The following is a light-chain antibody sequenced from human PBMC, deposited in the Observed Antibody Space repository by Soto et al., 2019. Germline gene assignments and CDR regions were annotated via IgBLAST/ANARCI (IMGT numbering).Light chain of an antibody. CDR2: EVN. J-gene: IGLJ1*01. Sequence: QSALTQPASVSGSPGQSITISCTGTSSDVGAFGYVSWYQQHPGKAPKVMIYEVNVRPSSVSARFSGSKSVNTASLTISGLQAEYEADYYCASYTDISTYVFGTGTKLTVL. CDR1: SSDVGAFGY. V-gene: IGLV2-14*01. CDR3: ASYTDISTYV.